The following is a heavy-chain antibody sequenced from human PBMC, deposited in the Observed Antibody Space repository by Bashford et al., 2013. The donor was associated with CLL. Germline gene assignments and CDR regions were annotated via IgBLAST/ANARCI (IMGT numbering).Heavy chain of an antibody. CDR3: ARRIPSIAVAGNWMEDYYYYGMDV. CDR1: GLQXYQLL. V-gene: IGHV5-51*01. Sequence: GESLKXSCKGSGLQXYQLLDRLGAPDARKGLEWMGIIYPGDSDYQIQPAFQGQVTISADKSISTAYLQWSSLKASDTAMYYCARRIPSIAVAGNWMEDYYYYGMDVWGQGTTVTVSS. CDR2: IYPGDSDY. D-gene: IGHD6-19*01. J-gene: IGHJ6*02.